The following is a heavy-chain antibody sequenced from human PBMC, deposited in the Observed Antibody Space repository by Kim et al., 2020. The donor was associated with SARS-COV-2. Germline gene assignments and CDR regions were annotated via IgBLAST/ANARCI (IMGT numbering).Heavy chain of an antibody. CDR1: GGSFSDYY. V-gene: IGHV4-34*01. CDR2: INHSGST. D-gene: IGHD3-22*01. J-gene: IGHJ4*02. Sequence: SETLSLTCAVYGGSFSDYYWSWIRQPPGKGLEWIGEINHSGSTNYNPSLKSRVTISVDTSKNQFSLKLRSVTAADTAVYYCARVLGDRSAYYYLNYWGRGTLVTVSS. CDR3: ARVLGDRSAYYYLNY.